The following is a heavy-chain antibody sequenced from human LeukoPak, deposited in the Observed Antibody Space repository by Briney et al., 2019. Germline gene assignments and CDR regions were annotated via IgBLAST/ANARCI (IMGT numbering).Heavy chain of an antibody. CDR2: INPNSPST. D-gene: IGHD3-22*01. Sequence: GPSVNLSCTSSGYTFTGYYIHWVRPPPGQGPDCIKSINPNSPSTSYTQTFQRRVNITRDTSISTAYMELGGLRSDDTAVYYCARVWVASDSSEGGDYWGQGTLVTVSS. V-gene: IGHV1-2*02. J-gene: IGHJ4*02. CDR3: ARVWVASDSSEGGDY. CDR1: GYTFTGYY.